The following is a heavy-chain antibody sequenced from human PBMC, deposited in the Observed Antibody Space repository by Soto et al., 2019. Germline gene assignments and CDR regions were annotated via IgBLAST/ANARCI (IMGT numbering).Heavy chain of an antibody. CDR1: GYSFTNYG. V-gene: IGHV1-18*01. Sequence: QDQLVQSGVEVKKPGASVKVSCKASGYSFTNYGITWVRQAPGQGFEWMGWISAYNGNTNYAQKFQGRVTMTTHASTSTAYLELGSLRADGTAVYYCARDRGVAPPVAGNTHYYYYMDVWGKGTTVTVSS. CDR3: ARDRGVAPPVAGNTHYYYYMDV. CDR2: ISAYNGNT. J-gene: IGHJ6*03. D-gene: IGHD6-19*01.